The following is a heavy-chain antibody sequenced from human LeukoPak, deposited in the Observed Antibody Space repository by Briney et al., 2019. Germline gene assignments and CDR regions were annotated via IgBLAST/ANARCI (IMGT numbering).Heavy chain of an antibody. D-gene: IGHD1-14*01. J-gene: IGHJ4*02. Sequence: SETLSLTCTVCVDSVSINTSSWDWIRQPPGKGLEWIGSTYYSAGTFYNPSLKSRLTTSIDTSRNQFSLHFSSVTVSYTAVYHCARTRTQTAGGFDSWGQGILVTVSS. V-gene: IGHV4-39*01. CDR3: ARTRTQTAGGFDS. CDR1: VDSVSINTSS. CDR2: TYYSAGT.